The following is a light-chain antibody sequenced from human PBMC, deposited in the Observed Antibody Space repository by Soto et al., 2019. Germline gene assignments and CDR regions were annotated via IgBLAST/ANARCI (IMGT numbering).Light chain of an antibody. CDR2: GNN. Sequence: QSVLTQPPSVSGAPGQRVTISCAGSSSNIGPGYDVHWYQQFPGTAPKLLIFGNNKRPSGVPDRFSGSKSGASASLAITGLQAEDEADYYCQSYDSRLSGFVFGGGTKLTV. CDR3: QSYDSRLSGFV. V-gene: IGLV1-40*01. J-gene: IGLJ2*01. CDR1: SSNIGPGYD.